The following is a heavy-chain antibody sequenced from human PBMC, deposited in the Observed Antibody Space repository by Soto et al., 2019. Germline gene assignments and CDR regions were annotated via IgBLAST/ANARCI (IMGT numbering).Heavy chain of an antibody. CDR2: ISYDGSNK. D-gene: IGHD4-17*01. CDR3: AKFYGDSNFDY. Sequence: PGGSLRLSCAASGFTFSSYGMHWVRQAPGKGLEWVAVISYDGSNKYYAESVKGRFTISRDNSKNTLYLQMNSLRAEDTAVYYCAKFYGDSNFDYWGQGTLVTVSS. J-gene: IGHJ4*02. CDR1: GFTFSSYG. V-gene: IGHV3-30*18.